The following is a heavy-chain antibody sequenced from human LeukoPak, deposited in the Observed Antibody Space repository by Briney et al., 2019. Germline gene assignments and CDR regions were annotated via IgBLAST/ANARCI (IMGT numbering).Heavy chain of an antibody. CDR2: ISGSGGST. V-gene: IGHV3-23*01. CDR3: VKDYHIGAIAAANGQFDY. Sequence: GGSLRLSCAASGFTFSSYAMSWVRQAPGKGLEWVSAISGSGGSTYYADSVKGRFTISRDNSKNTLYLQTNSLRAEDTAVYYCVKDYHIGAIAAANGQFDYWGQGTLVTVSS. J-gene: IGHJ4*02. CDR1: GFTFSSYA. D-gene: IGHD6-13*01.